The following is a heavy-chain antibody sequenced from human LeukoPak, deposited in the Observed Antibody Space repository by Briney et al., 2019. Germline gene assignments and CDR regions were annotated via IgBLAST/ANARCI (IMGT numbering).Heavy chain of an antibody. Sequence: SETLSLTCTVSGYSISSGYYWGWIRQPPGKGLEWIGYIYYSGSTNYNPSLKSRVAISVDTSKNQFSLKLSSVTAADTAVYYCARADMVRGVGLYYYYYYMDVWGKGTTVTVSS. V-gene: IGHV4-38-2*02. J-gene: IGHJ6*03. CDR3: ARADMVRGVGLYYYYYYMDV. CDR1: GYSISSGYY. CDR2: IYYSGST. D-gene: IGHD3-10*01.